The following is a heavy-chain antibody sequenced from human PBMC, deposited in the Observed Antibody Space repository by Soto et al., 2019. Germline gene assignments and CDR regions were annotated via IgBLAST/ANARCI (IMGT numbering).Heavy chain of an antibody. V-gene: IGHV5-10-1*01. Sequence: GESLKISCKGSGYSFTTYWIGWVRQMPGKGLEWMGRIDPSDSYTNYSPSFQGHVTISADKSISTAYLQWSSLKASDTAMYYCARHGPEMATHDWGQGTLVTVSS. J-gene: IGHJ4*02. D-gene: IGHD2-15*01. CDR1: GYSFTTYW. CDR2: IDPSDSYT. CDR3: ARHGPEMATHD.